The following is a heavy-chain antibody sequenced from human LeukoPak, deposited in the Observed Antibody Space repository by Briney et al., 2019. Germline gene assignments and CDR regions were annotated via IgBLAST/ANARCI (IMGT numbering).Heavy chain of an antibody. CDR3: ARQFSSSWYNLYYYYYYMDV. D-gene: IGHD6-13*01. CDR2: IYYSGST. V-gene: IGHV4-39*01. Sequence: SETLSLTCTVSGGSISSSSYYWGWIRQPPGKGLEWIGSIYYSGSTYYNPSLKSRVTISVGTSKNQFSLKLSSVTAADTAVYYCARQFSSSWYNLYYYYYYMDVWGKGTTVTVSS. CDR1: GGSISSSSYY. J-gene: IGHJ6*03.